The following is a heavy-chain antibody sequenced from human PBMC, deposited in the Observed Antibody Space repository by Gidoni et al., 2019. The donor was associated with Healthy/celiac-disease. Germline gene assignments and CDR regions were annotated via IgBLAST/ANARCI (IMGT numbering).Heavy chain of an antibody. J-gene: IGHJ4*02. V-gene: IGHV4-34*01. D-gene: IGHD3-16*02. Sequence: QVQLQPWGAGLLKPSETLSLTCAVYGGSFSGSYWSWLRQPPGKGLEWNGEINHSGSTNYHPSLQRRVTISVDTSKNQFSLKLSSVTAADTAVYYCARGEYYDYVWGSYRRTNYFDYWGQGTLVTVSS. CDR1: GGSFSGSY. CDR3: ARGEYYDYVWGSYRRTNYFDY. CDR2: INHSGST.